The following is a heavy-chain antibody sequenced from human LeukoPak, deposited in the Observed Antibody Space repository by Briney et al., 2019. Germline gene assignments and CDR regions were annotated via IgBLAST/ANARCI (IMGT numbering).Heavy chain of an antibody. CDR1: GFTFSSYW. V-gene: IGHV3-74*01. Sequence: GGSLRLSCAASGFTFSSYWMHWVRHAPGKGLVWVSRINSDGSSTSYADSVKGRFTISRDNAKNTLYLQMNSLRAEDTAVYYCARELITMVRGVDYYYGMDVWGQGTTVTVSS. CDR2: INSDGSST. CDR3: ARELITMVRGVDYYYGMDV. D-gene: IGHD3-10*01. J-gene: IGHJ6*02.